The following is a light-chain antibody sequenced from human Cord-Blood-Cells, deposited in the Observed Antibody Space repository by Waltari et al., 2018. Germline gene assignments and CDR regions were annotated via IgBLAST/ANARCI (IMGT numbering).Light chain of an antibody. J-gene: IGKJ1*01. CDR2: KAS. CDR1: QSISSW. V-gene: IGKV1-5*03. CDR3: QQYNSYST. Sequence: DIQMTHSPSTLSASVGDRVTITCRARQSISSWLAWYQQKPGKAHKLLIYKASSLESGVPSRFSGSGSGTEFTLTISSLQPDDFATYYCQQYNSYSTFGQGTKVEIK.